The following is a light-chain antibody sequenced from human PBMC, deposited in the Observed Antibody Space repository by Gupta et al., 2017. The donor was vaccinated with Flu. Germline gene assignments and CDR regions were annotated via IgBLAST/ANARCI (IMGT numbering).Light chain of an antibody. CDR2: DNT. CDR3: QVWDSSSAQVV. CDR1: TIGSKS. V-gene: IGLV3-21*02. Sequence: SYVLTQSPSVSVDPGQTARITCGGKTIGSKSVHWCQQKPGQAPVLVVYDNTDRLSGVPERFSGSNSGNTATLTISRVEAGDEADYYCQVWDSSSAQVVFGGGTKLTVL. J-gene: IGLJ2*01.